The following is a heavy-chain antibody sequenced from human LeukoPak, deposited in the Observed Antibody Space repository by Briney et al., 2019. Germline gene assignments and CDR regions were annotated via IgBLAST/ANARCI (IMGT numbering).Heavy chain of an antibody. CDR2: INHSGST. D-gene: IGHD1-7*01. CDR1: GGSFNGYY. CDR3: ARSKLELPRFDY. V-gene: IGHV4-34*01. Sequence: SETLSLTCAVYGGSFNGYYWSWIRQPPGKGLEWIGEINHSGSTNYNPSLKSRVTISVDTSKNQFSLKLSSVTAADTAVYYCARSKLELPRFDYWGQGTLVTVSS. J-gene: IGHJ4*02.